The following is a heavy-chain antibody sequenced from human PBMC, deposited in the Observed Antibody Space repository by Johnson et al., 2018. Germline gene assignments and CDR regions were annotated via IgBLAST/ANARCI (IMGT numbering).Heavy chain of an antibody. J-gene: IGHJ6*02. CDR3: AREAGKRDAYYYYGMDV. Sequence: QVQLVESGGGLVQHGRSLRLSCAASGFTFSSYAMHWVRQAPGKGLEWVAVISYDGSTKYYADSVKGRFIISRDNSEDTLYVQMNSLRAEDTAVYYCAREAGKRDAYYYYGMDVWGQGTTVTVSS. CDR2: ISYDGSTK. V-gene: IGHV3-30-3*01. D-gene: IGHD6-13*01. CDR1: GFTFSSYA.